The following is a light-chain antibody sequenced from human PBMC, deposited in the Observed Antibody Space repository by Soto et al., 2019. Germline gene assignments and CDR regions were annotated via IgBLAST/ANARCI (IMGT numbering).Light chain of an antibody. CDR2: ATS. CDR3: QKYDGAPWT. V-gene: IGKV1-27*01. Sequence: DIQMTQSPSSLSASVGDRVTITCRASQGFSSYLAWYQQKPGKVPKLLIYATSTLQSGVPSRFSGSTSGPDFTLTISSLQPEDVATYYCQKYDGAPWTFGQGTKVEIK. J-gene: IGKJ1*01. CDR1: QGFSSY.